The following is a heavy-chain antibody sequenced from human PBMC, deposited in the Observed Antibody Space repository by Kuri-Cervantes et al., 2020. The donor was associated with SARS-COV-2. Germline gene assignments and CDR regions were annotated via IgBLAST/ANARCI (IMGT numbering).Heavy chain of an antibody. D-gene: IGHD1-26*01. CDR2: INHSGST. CDR3: ARGTVRVGATEYYFDY. J-gene: IGHJ4*02. CDR1: GGSFSGYY. V-gene: IGHV4-34*01. Sequence: GSLRLSCAVYGGSFSGYYWSWIRQPPGKGLEWIGEINHSGSTNYNPSLKSRVTISVDTSKNQFSLKLSSVTAADTAVYYCARGTVRVGATEYYFDYWGQGTLVTVSS.